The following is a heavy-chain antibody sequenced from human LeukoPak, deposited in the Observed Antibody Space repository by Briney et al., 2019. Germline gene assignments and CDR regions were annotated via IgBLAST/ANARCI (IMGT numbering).Heavy chain of an antibody. CDR1: GYSISSGYF. J-gene: IGHJ5*02. V-gene: IGHV4-38-2*02. CDR2: IYHSGST. CDR3: ARDYKVLNGFVPREVGATGGWFDP. D-gene: IGHD1-26*01. Sequence: PSETLSLTCTVSGYSISSGYFWGWIRQPPGKGLEWIGPIYHSGSTYYNPSLKSRVTISLDTSKNQFSLKLSSVTAADAGVYYCARDYKVLNGFVPREVGATGGWFDPWGQGTLVTVSS.